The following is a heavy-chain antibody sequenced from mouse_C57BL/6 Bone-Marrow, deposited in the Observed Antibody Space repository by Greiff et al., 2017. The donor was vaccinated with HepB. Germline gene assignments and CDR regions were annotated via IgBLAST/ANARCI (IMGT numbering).Heavy chain of an antibody. CDR2: ISDGGSYT. CDR1: GFTFSSYA. J-gene: IGHJ2*01. Sequence: EVQVVESGGGLVKPGGSLKLSCAASGFTFSSYAMSWVRQTPEKRLEWVATISDGGSYTYYPDNVKGRFTISRDNAKNNLYLQMSHLKSEDTAMYYCARETRADSSGYGDYWGQGTTLTVSS. D-gene: IGHD3-2*02. CDR3: ARETRADSSGYGDY. V-gene: IGHV5-4*01.